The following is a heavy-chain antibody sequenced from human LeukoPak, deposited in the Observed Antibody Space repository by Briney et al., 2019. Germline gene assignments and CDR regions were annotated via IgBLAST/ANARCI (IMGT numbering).Heavy chain of an antibody. CDR3: ARRVVVPAAPYYFDY. J-gene: IGHJ4*02. CDR1: GFTVSSNY. Sequence: GGSLRLSCAASGFTVSSNYMSWVRQAPGKGLEWVSVIYSAGSTYYADSVKGRFTISRDNSKNTLYLQMNSLRAEDTAVYYCARRVVVPAAPYYFDYWGQGTLVTVSS. V-gene: IGHV3-66*04. CDR2: IYSAGST. D-gene: IGHD2-2*01.